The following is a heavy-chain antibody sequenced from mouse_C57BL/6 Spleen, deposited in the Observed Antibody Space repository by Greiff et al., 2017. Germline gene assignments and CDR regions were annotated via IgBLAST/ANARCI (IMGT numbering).Heavy chain of an antibody. CDR2: IDPSDSYT. CDR1: GYTFTSYW. CDR3: ARPYSNYVWFAY. Sequence: QVQLQQPGAELVMPGASVKLSCKASGYTFTSYWMHWVKQRPGQGLEWIGEIDPSDSYTNYNQKFKGKFTLTVDKSSSTAYMQLSSLTSEDSAVYYCARPYSNYVWFAYWGQGTLVTVSA. D-gene: IGHD2-5*01. J-gene: IGHJ3*01. V-gene: IGHV1-69*01.